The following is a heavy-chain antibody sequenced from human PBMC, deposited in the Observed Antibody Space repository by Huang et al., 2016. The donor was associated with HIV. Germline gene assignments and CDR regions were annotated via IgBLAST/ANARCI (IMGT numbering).Heavy chain of an antibody. CDR3: AKGEFVGESYFDQ. V-gene: IGHV3-23*01. CDR1: GFTFGRYA. CDR2: ISGRGVST. Sequence: VQLLESGGGLVQPGGSRRLSCAAFGFTFGRYAMSWVRQDPGKGLEWVSTISGRGVSTYHADSVKGRFTTSRDNSENMLYLQMHTLRAEDTAVYYCAKGEFVGESYFDQWGQGTLVTVSS. D-gene: IGHD3-10*01. J-gene: IGHJ4*02.